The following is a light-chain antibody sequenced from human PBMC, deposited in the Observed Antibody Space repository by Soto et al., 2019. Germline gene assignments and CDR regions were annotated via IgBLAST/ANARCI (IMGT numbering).Light chain of an antibody. J-gene: IGKJ5*01. CDR1: QSISSY. Sequence: DIQMTQSPSSLSASVGDRVTITCRASQSISSYLNWYQQKPGKAPKLLIYAASSLQSGVTSRFSGSGSGTDFTLTISSLQPEDFATYYCQQNYSTPRFTFGQGTRLEIK. CDR2: AAS. V-gene: IGKV1-39*01. CDR3: QQNYSTPRFT.